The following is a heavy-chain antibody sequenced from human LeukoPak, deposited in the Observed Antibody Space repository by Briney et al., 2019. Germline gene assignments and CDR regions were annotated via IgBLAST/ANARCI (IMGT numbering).Heavy chain of an antibody. J-gene: IGHJ6*02. D-gene: IGHD3-10*01. CDR3: AGEVKSSESSCMDV. Sequence: GASVKVSCKAPGYTFTDDYMCRGRQVPGQGLEWMGWINPNSGGTNYAQKFQGRVTMTRDTSISTAYMELSRLRSDDTAVYYCAGEVKSSESSCMDVWGQGTSVIVSS. CDR2: INPNSGGT. V-gene: IGHV1-2*02. CDR1: GYTFTDDY.